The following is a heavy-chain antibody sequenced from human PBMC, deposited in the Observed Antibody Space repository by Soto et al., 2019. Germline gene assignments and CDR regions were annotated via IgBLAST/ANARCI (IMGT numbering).Heavy chain of an antibody. CDR2: IKGKTDGGTT. CDR3: LKFRIVGPSGLDCCSYYGMDV. D-gene: IGHD1-26*01. V-gene: IGHV3-15*01. Sequence: GGSLRLTCAASGFTFSNAWMSWVRIAPGKGLEWVGRIKGKTDGGTTDYAAPVKGRFTISRDDSKNTLYLLMNSLKTEDTDVYYCLKFRIVGPSGLDCCSYYGMDVWGQGTSVTVSS. CDR1: GFTFSNAW. J-gene: IGHJ6*02.